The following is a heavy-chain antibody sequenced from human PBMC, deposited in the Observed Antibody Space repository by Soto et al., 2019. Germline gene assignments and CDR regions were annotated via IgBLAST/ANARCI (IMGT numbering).Heavy chain of an antibody. CDR3: ARDFAYFDS. D-gene: IGHD3-3*01. V-gene: IGHV4-61*01. Sequence: SETLSLTCTVSGGSFKSGSYSWSWIRQPPGKGLEWIGYVYHTGRTSYNPSLKSRVPISMDTSKNQFSLNLDSVTAADTAVYFCARDFAYFDSWGQGTLVTVSS. CDR1: GGSFKSGSYS. CDR2: VYHTGRT. J-gene: IGHJ4*02.